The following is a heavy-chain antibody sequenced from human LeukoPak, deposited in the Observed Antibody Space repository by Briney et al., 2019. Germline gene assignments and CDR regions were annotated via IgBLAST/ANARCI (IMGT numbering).Heavy chain of an antibody. V-gene: IGHV4-59*01. J-gene: IGHJ4*02. Sequence: SETLSLTCTVSGGSISSYYWSWVRQPPGKGLEGSGYIYYSGSTNYNPSLKSRDTISVDTSKNQFSLKLSSVTAADTAVYYCAGASYDSSGVHWRQGTLVTVSP. CDR2: IYYSGST. CDR3: AGASYDSSGVH. CDR1: GGSISSYY. D-gene: IGHD3-22*01.